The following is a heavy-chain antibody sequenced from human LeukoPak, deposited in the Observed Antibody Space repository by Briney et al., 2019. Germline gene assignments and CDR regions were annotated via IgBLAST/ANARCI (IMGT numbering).Heavy chain of an antibody. CDR2: INEGGSDK. Sequence: PGGSLRLSCAASGFTFSNYCMSWVRQAPGKGLEWVANINEGGSDKYYADSMKGRFTISRDNTKNSLYLQINSLRAEDTAVYYSARDKRVVTGLYFFEYWGQGTLVTVSS. D-gene: IGHD2-21*02. CDR1: GFTFSNYC. V-gene: IGHV3-7*01. CDR3: ARDKRVVTGLYFFEY. J-gene: IGHJ4*02.